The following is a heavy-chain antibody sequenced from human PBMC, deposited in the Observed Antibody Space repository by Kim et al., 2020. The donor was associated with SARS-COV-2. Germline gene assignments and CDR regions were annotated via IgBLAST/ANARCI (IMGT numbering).Heavy chain of an antibody. J-gene: IGHJ5*02. CDR3: ARESKQLVRRNWFDP. D-gene: IGHD6-13*01. CDR1: GFTFSSYA. Sequence: GGSLRLSCAASGFTFSSYAMHWVRQAPGKGLEWVAVISYDGSNKYYADSVKGRFTISRDNSKNTLYLQMNSLRAEDTAVYYCARESKQLVRRNWFDPWG. V-gene: IGHV3-30*04. CDR2: ISYDGSNK.